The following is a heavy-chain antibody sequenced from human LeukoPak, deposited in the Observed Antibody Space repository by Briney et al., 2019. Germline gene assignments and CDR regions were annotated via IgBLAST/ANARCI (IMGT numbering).Heavy chain of an antibody. CDR3: ARGLSSRLLWFGELFRSKWEHGNDYYYYYMDV. Sequence: GGSLRLSCAASGFTFSSYWMSWVRQAPGKGLEWVANIKQDGSEKYYVDSVKGRLTISRDNAKNSLYLQMNSLRAEDTAVYYCARGLSSRLLWFGELFRSKWEHGNDYYYYYMDVWGKGTTVTVSS. V-gene: IGHV3-7*01. CDR2: IKQDGSEK. CDR1: GFTFSSYW. D-gene: IGHD3-10*01. J-gene: IGHJ6*03.